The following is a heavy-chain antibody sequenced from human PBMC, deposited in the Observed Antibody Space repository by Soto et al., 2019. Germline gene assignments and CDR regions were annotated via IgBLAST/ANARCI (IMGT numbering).Heavy chain of an antibody. Sequence: SETLSLTCTVSGGSISSSSYYWGWIRQPPGKGLEWIGSIYYSGSTYYNPSLKSRVTISVDTSKNRFSLKLSSVTAADTAVYYCASSIAAAGTHPIFDYWGQGTLVTVSS. V-gene: IGHV4-39*01. CDR3: ASSIAAAGTHPIFDY. CDR2: IYYSGST. CDR1: GGSISSSSYY. D-gene: IGHD6-13*01. J-gene: IGHJ4*02.